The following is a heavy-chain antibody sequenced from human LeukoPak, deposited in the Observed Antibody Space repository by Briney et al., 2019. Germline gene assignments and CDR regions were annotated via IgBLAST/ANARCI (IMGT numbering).Heavy chain of an antibody. J-gene: IGHJ4*02. V-gene: IGHV3-23*01. CDR3: AKKGQADDNGKPD. Sequence: GGSLRLSCVTSGFTFSDHYMSWIRQAPGKGLECVSAIRRGIGTTYYADSVQGRFTISRDNSKNTLYLQMNNLRADDTAIYYCAKKGQADDNGKPDWGQGTLVTVSS. D-gene: IGHD1-1*01. CDR2: IRRGIGTT. CDR1: GFTFSDHY.